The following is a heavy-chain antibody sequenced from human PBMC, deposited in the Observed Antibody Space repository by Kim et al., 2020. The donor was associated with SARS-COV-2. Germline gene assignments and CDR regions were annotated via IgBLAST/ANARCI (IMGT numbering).Heavy chain of an antibody. J-gene: IGHJ4*02. Sequence: YREGRTYYADSVKGRFTISRDNSKNTLDLEMNSLRAEDTAVYYCAKDNDYWGQGTLVTVSS. V-gene: IGHV3-53*01. CDR2: YREGRT. CDR3: AKDNDY.